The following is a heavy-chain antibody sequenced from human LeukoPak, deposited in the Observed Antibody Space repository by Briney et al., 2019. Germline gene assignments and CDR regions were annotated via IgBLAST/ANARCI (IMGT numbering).Heavy chain of an antibody. CDR3: ARDAKYDSSGYYYPGGAFDI. Sequence: GRSLRLSCAASGFTFSSYAMHWVRQAPGKGLEWVAVISYDGSNKYYADSVKGRFTISRDNSKNTLYLQMNSLRAEDTAVYYCARDAKYDSSGYYYPGGAFDIWGQGTMVTVSS. V-gene: IGHV3-30*04. CDR1: GFTFSSYA. D-gene: IGHD3-22*01. CDR2: ISYDGSNK. J-gene: IGHJ3*02.